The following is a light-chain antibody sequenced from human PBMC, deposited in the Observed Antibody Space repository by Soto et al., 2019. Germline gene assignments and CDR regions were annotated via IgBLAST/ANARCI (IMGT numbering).Light chain of an antibody. CDR1: KSNIGYNY. Sequence: QSVLTQPPSTSGTPGQRVTISCSGRKSNIGYNYVYWYQQLPGTAPKLLIYSDRLRPSGVPDRISASKSGTTASLAISGLRAEDEAEYFCGAWDDSLRAPVFGGGTKVTVL. V-gene: IGLV1-47*01. CDR3: GAWDDSLRAPV. J-gene: IGLJ2*01. CDR2: SDR.